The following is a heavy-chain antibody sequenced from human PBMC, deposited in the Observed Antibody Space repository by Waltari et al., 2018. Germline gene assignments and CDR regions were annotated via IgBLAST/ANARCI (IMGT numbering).Heavy chain of an antibody. CDR3: ARDLIGVQGREVGDY. CDR2: IIPIFGTA. Sequence: QVQLVQSGAEVKKPGSSVKVSCKASGGTFSSYAISWVRQAPGQGLEWMGGIIPIFGTANYEQKCQGRVTITTDESTSTAYMELSSLRSEDTAVYYCARDLIGVQGREVGDYWGQGTLVTVSS. V-gene: IGHV1-69*05. CDR1: GGTFSSYA. D-gene: IGHD3-10*01. J-gene: IGHJ4*02.